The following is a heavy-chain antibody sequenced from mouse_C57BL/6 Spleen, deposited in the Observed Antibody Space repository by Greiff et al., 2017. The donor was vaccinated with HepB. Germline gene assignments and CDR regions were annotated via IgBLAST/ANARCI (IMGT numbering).Heavy chain of an antibody. CDR2: IYPGDGDT. CDR3: ARVRMDY. Sequence: QVQLHQSGPELVKPGASVKISCKASGYAFSSSWMNWVKQRPGKGLEWIGRIYPGDGDTNYNGKFKGKATLTADKSSSTAYMQLSSLTSEDSAVYFCARVRMDYWGQGTSVTVSS. CDR1: GYAFSSSW. V-gene: IGHV1-82*01. J-gene: IGHJ4*01.